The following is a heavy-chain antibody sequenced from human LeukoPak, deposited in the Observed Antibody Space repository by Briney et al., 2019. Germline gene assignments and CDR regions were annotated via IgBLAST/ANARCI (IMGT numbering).Heavy chain of an antibody. D-gene: IGHD6-13*01. CDR1: GFIFSSYA. V-gene: IGHV3-23*01. CDR3: AKAVAAHRYYYYYYGMDV. CDR2: ISGSGGST. J-gene: IGHJ6*02. Sequence: PGGSLRLSCAASGFIFSSYAMSWVRQAPGKGLEWVSAISGSGGSTYYADSVKGRFTISRDNSKNTLYLQMNSLRAEDTAVYYCAKAVAAHRYYYYYYGMDVWGQGTTVTVSS.